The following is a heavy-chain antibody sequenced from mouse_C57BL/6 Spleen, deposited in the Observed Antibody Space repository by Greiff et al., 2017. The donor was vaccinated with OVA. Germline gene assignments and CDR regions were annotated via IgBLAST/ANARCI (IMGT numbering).Heavy chain of an antibody. CDR3: ARKSSGRFYYAMDY. CDR2: ISSGSSTI. Sequence: EVKLMESGGGLVKPGGSLKLSCAASGFTFSDYGMHWVRQAPEKGLEWVAYISSGSSTIYYADTVKGRFTISRDNAKNTLFLQMTSLRSEDTAMYYCARKSSGRFYYAMDYWGQGTSVTVSS. CDR1: GFTFSDYG. V-gene: IGHV5-17*01. J-gene: IGHJ4*01. D-gene: IGHD3-2*02.